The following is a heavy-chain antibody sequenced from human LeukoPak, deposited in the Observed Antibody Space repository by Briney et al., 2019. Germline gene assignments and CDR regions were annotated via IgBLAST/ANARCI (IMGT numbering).Heavy chain of an antibody. D-gene: IGHD4-11*01. J-gene: IGHJ6*03. CDR1: GGSISSYY. V-gene: IGHV4-4*07. CDR3: ARDRTTVTTVAYYYYMDV. Sequence: SETLSLTCTVSGGSISSYYWSWSRQPAGTRLEWIGRIYTSGSTNYNPSLKSRVTMSVDTSKNQFSLKLSSVTAADTAVYYCARDRTTVTTVAYYYYMDVWGKGTTVTVSS. CDR2: IYTSGST.